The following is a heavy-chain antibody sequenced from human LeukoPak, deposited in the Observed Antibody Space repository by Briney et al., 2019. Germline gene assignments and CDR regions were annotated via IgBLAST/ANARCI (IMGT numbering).Heavy chain of an antibody. CDR1: GGTFSSYA. CDR2: IIPIFGTA. CDR3: ARVGYCSSTSCYLWMGAFDI. D-gene: IGHD2-2*01. V-gene: IGHV1-69*01. Sequence: ASVKVSCKASGGTFSSYAISWVRQAPGHGLEWMGGIIPIFGTANYAQKFQGRVTITADESTSTAYMELSSLRSEDTAVYYCARVGYCSSTSCYLWMGAFDIWGQGTMVTVSS. J-gene: IGHJ3*02.